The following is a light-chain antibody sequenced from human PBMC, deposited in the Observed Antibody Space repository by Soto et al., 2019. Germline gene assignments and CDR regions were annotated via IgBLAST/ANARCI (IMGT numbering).Light chain of an antibody. Sequence: EIVMTQSPATLSVSPGERATLSCRASQGIGDTLAWYQQKPGQTPRLLIYDTSTRATGVPARFSGSRSGAEFTLTINSLXXXXXXVYYCQRYNNWPLTFGGGTKVEVK. CDR3: QRYNNWPLT. CDR2: DTS. V-gene: IGKV3-15*01. J-gene: IGKJ4*01. CDR1: QGIGDT.